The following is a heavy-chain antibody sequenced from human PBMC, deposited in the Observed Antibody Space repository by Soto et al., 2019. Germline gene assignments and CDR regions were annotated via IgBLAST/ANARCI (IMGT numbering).Heavy chain of an antibody. V-gene: IGHV4-39*01. CDR2: MFYGVST. CDR3: ARLPSRHLVDY. D-gene: IGHD3-3*02. J-gene: IGHJ4*02. CDR1: GSSISRSAYC. Sequence: SHTRSLAGPLCGSSISRSAYCCGWIRQPPGEGVEWIGSMFYGVSTYYNPSLKSRVTVSVDTSKNQFSLNLRSVTAADTAVYYCARLPSRHLVDYWGQGTLVTVS.